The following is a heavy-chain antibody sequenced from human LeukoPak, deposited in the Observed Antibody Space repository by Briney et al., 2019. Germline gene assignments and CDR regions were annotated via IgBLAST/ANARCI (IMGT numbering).Heavy chain of an antibody. CDR1: GFTFSSYG. Sequence: GGSLRLSCAASGFTFSSYGMHWVRQAPGKGLEWVAVIWYDGSNKYYADSVKGRFTISRDNSKNTLYLQMNSLRAEDTAVYYCARDPSPNYYDSPDYWGQGTLVTVSS. V-gene: IGHV3-33*01. CDR2: IWYDGSNK. CDR3: ARDPSPNYYDSPDY. J-gene: IGHJ4*02. D-gene: IGHD3-22*01.